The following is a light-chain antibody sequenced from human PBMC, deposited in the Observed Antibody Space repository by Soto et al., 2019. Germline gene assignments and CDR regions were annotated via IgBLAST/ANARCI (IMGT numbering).Light chain of an antibody. J-gene: IGKJ5*01. CDR2: GAS. Sequence: EIVLTQSPGTLSLSPGERATLSCRASQSVSSSYLAWYQQKPGQAPRLLIYGASSRATGIPDRFSGSGSGTDFPLTISRLEPEDFAVYYCQQSGRSPITFGQGTRLEIK. V-gene: IGKV3-20*01. CDR1: QSVSSSY. CDR3: QQSGRSPIT.